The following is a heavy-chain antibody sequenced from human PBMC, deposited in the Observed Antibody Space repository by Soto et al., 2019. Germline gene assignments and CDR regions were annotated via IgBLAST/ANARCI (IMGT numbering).Heavy chain of an antibody. CDR2: ISYDGSNK. Sequence: QVQLVESGGGVVQPGRSLRLSCAASGFTFSSYAMHWVRQAPGKGLEWVAVISYDGSNKYYADSVKGRFTISRDNSKNTLYLQMNSLRAEETAVYYCARGLSSCYSRRGRAFDYWVHGTLVTVSS. CDR1: GFTFSSYA. V-gene: IGHV3-30-3*01. J-gene: IGHJ4*01. CDR3: ARGLSSCYSRRGRAFDY. D-gene: IGHD6-13*01.